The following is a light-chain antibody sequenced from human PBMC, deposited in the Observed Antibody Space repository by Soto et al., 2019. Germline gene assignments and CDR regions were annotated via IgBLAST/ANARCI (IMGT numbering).Light chain of an antibody. CDR2: EGT. V-gene: IGLV2-23*01. CDR1: SSDVGGYSL. Sequence: QSALTQPASVSGSPGQSITVSCTGTSSDVGGYSLVSWYHQNPGKPPKLVIYEGTKRPSGVSNRLSGSKSGNTASLTISGHQAEDEGDYYCCLYSGSTVIFGGGTKVTVL. J-gene: IGLJ2*01. CDR3: CLYSGSTVI.